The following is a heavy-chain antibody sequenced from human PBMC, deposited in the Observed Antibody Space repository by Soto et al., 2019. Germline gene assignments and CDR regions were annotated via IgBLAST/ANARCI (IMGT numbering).Heavy chain of an antibody. CDR1: GYTFTSYG. CDR2: ISAYNGNT. J-gene: IGHJ6*03. CDR3: ARLYSGSYYYYDYYRDV. Sequence: ASVKVSCKASGYTFTSYGISWVRQAPGQGLEWMGWISAYNGNTNYAQKLQGRVTMTTDTSTSTAYMELRSLRSDDTAVYYCARLYSGSYYYYDYYRDVWGKGTTVTGSS. D-gene: IGHD1-26*01. V-gene: IGHV1-18*01.